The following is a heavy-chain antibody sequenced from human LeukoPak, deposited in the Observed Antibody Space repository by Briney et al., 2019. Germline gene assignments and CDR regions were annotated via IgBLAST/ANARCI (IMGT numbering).Heavy chain of an antibody. V-gene: IGHV4-59*08. Sequence: SETLSLTCTVSGGSISSYYWSWIRQPPGKGPEWIGYIYYSGSTNYNPSLKSRVTISVDTSKNQFSLKLSSVTAADTAVYYCARRRVDILTYNWFDPWGQGTLVTVSS. J-gene: IGHJ5*02. CDR2: IYYSGST. CDR1: GGSISSYY. CDR3: ARRRVDILTYNWFDP. D-gene: IGHD3-9*01.